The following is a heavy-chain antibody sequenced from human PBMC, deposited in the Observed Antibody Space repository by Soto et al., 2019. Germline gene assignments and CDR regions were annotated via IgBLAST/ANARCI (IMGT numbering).Heavy chain of an antibody. J-gene: IGHJ4*02. Sequence: EVQLVESGGGLVQPGRSLRLSCAASAFTFGDYAMHWVRQAPEKGLEWVSCISWNSGNIVYVDSVEGRFTISRDNAKNSLYLQMNSLRPEETAFYYCAKGYTTSCFAHFDFWGQGALVTVSS. CDR3: AKGYTTSCFAHFDF. CDR2: ISWNSGNI. D-gene: IGHD2-2*01. CDR1: AFTFGDYA. V-gene: IGHV3-9*01.